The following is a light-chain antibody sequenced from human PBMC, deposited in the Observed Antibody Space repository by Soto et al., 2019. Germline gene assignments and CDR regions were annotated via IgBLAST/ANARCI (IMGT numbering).Light chain of an antibody. CDR1: RDIGND. V-gene: IGKV1-6*01. CDR3: LQHFNFSWT. CDR2: AAS. Sequence: AIPMTQSPYSLSASVGDRVTITCRASRDIGNDLGWYQQKPGKAPKHLIFAASNLQSGVPSRFSGGGSGTDFTLTISSLQADDFATYYCLQHFNFSWTFGQGTKVE. J-gene: IGKJ1*01.